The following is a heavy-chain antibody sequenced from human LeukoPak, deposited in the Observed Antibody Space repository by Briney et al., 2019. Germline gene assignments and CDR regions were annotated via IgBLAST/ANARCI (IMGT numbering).Heavy chain of an antibody. D-gene: IGHD6-13*01. V-gene: IGHV3-23*05. CDR3: AKAQQQLVRENWFDS. CDR2: ISNSGAST. CDR1: GFTFSSNA. J-gene: IGHJ5*01. Sequence: GGSLRLSCAASGFTFSSNAMSWIRQAPGKGLEWVSGISNSGASTKYADSVKGRFTISRGNSKNTLYLHLNSLRDDDTAVYYCAKAQQQLVRENWFDSWGQGTLVTVSS.